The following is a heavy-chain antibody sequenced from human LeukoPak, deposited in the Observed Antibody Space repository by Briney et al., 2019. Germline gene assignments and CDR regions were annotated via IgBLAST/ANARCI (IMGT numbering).Heavy chain of an antibody. J-gene: IGHJ4*02. CDR3: ARSPRHRNDILTGYLLN. V-gene: IGHV3-74*01. D-gene: IGHD3-9*01. CDR2: IETDGSST. Sequence: GGSLRLSCAASGFTFSSYWMHWVRQAPGKGLVWVSRIETDGSSTNYADSVKGRFTISRDNAKNTLYLQMNSLRAEDTAVYYCARSPRHRNDILTGYLLNWGQGTLVTVSS. CDR1: GFTFSSYW.